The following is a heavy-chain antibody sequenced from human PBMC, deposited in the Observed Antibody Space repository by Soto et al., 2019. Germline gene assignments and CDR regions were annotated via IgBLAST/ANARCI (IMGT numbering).Heavy chain of an antibody. CDR2: INHSGST. Sequence: QVQLQQWGAGLLKPSETLSLTCAVYGGSFSGYYWSWIRQPPGKGLEWIGEINHSGSTNYNPSLKRRVTISVDTSKNKFSLKLSSVTAADTAVYYCARGWGRISDYWGQGALVAVSS. D-gene: IGHD7-27*01. CDR3: ARGWGRISDY. V-gene: IGHV4-34*01. CDR1: GGSFSGYY. J-gene: IGHJ4*02.